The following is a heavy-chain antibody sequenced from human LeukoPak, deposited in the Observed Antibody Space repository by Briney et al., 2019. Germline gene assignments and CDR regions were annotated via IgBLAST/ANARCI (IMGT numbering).Heavy chain of an antibody. CDR2: ISYDGSNK. CDR3: ANYYDILT. Sequence: GRSLRLSCAASGFTFSSYGMHWVRQAPGKGLEWVAVISYDGSNKYYADSVKGRFTISRDNSKNTLYLQMNSLRAEDTAVYYCANYYDILTWGQGTLVTVSS. D-gene: IGHD3-9*01. CDR1: GFTFSSYG. V-gene: IGHV3-30*18. J-gene: IGHJ5*02.